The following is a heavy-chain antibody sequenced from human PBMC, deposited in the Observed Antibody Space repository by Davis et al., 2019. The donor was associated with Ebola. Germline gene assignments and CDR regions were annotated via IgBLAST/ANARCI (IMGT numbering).Heavy chain of an antibody. CDR2: IYYSGST. V-gene: IGHV4-30-2*03. CDR3: ARPSYYYDSSGYYSYYFDY. J-gene: IGHJ4*02. Sequence: MPSETLSLTCAVSGGSISSGGYSWSWIRQPPGKGLEWIGYIYYSGSTYYNPSLKSRVTISVDTSKNQFSLKLSSVTAADTAVYYCARPSYYYDSSGYYSYYFDYWGQGTLVTVSS. CDR1: GGSISSGGYS. D-gene: IGHD3-22*01.